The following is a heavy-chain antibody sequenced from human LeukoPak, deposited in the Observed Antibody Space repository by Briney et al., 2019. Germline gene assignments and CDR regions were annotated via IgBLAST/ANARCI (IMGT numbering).Heavy chain of an antibody. Sequence: LTGGSLRLSCAASGFTISSSYMGWVRQVPGKGLEWVSCIYGADTIYYADFVKDRFTISRDSNRNILYLQMNSLRAEDTAVYYCARGARGAYFDYWGQGTLVTVSS. CDR2: IYGADTI. V-gene: IGHV3-66*01. D-gene: IGHD4/OR15-4a*01. CDR3: ARGARGAYFDY. CDR1: GFTISSSY. J-gene: IGHJ4*02.